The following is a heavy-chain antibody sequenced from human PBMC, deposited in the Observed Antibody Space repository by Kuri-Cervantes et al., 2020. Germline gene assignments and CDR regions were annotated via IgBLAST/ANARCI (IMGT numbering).Heavy chain of an antibody. V-gene: IGHV1-3*01. Sequence: ASVKVSCKASGYTFTSYSMHWVRQAPGQGLEWMGWINAGNGNTKYSQKFQGWVTITRDTSASTAYMELSSLRSDDTAVYYCARASRYRRGGGCYETDAFDIWGQGTMVTVSS. J-gene: IGHJ3*02. CDR3: ARASRYRRGGGCYETDAFDI. CDR2: INAGNGNT. CDR1: GYTFTSYS. D-gene: IGHD2-15*01.